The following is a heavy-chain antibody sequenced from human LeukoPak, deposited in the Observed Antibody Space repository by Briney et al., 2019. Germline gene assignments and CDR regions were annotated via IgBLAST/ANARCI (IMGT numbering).Heavy chain of an antibody. CDR3: ARGRGCSSMSCYPDY. V-gene: IGHV3-21*01. J-gene: IGHJ4*02. CDR1: GFSFSGYS. D-gene: IGHD2-2*01. CDR2: ISPSRSYI. Sequence: GGSLRPSCAASGFSFSGYSINWVRQAPGKGLEWVSSISPSRSYIYYADSVKGRFTISRDNAKNSLYLQMNSLRAEDTAVYYCARGRGCSSMSCYPDYWGQGTLVTVSS.